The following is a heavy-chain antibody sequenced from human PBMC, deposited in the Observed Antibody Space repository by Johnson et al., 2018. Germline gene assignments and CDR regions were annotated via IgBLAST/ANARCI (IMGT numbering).Heavy chain of an antibody. D-gene: IGHD3-22*01. CDR3: AKPYFYDSSGYAFDI. CDR2: ISGSGGST. V-gene: IGHV3-23*01. J-gene: IGHJ3*02. CDR1: GFTFSSYA. Sequence: VQLLESGGGLVQPGGSLRLSCAASGFTFSSYAMSWVRQAPGKGLEWVSAISGSGGSTYYADSVKGRFTIPRDNSKNTLYLQMNSLRAEDTDVYYCAKPYFYDSSGYAFDIWGQGTMVTVSS.